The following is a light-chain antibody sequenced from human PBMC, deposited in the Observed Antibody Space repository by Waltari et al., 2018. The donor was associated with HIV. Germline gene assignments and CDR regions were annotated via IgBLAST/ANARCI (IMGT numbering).Light chain of an antibody. Sequence: QSVLTQPPSASGTPGQRVTISCSGSSSNIGSDYVYWYQHLPGTAPKRLIYKGNQRPSGVPDRFSGSKSGTSASLAISGLRPEDEADYSCAAWDDSLSGVVFGGGTKLTVL. V-gene: IGLV1-47*01. CDR1: SSNIGSDY. CDR3: AAWDDSLSGVV. J-gene: IGLJ2*01. CDR2: KGN.